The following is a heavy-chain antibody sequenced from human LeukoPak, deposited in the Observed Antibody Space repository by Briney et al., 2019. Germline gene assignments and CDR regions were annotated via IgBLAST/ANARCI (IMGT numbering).Heavy chain of an antibody. Sequence: SETLSLTCTVSGGSISGYYWSWIRQPAGKGLEWIGRIYTSGTTNYNPSLKSRVTMSLDTSKNQFSPELTSVTAADTAVYYCARSLSAAGTWDYFDYWGQGTLVTAST. V-gene: IGHV4-4*07. CDR2: IYTSGTT. CDR3: ARSLSAAGTWDYFDY. CDR1: GGSISGYY. J-gene: IGHJ4*02. D-gene: IGHD1-7*01.